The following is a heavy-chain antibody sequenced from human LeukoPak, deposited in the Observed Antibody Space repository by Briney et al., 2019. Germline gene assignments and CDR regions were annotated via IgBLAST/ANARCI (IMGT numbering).Heavy chain of an antibody. V-gene: IGHV3-11*04. CDR3: ASEPRLLDH. CDR1: GFTFSDNY. CDR2: ISNGGTTT. Sequence: GGSLRLSRAASGFTFSDNYMSWIRQAPGKGLEWVSYISNGGTTTKYADSVEGRFTISRDNAKNFLYLQMNSLRAEDTAVYFCASEPRLLDHWGQGTLVTVSS. D-gene: IGHD6-25*01. J-gene: IGHJ4*02.